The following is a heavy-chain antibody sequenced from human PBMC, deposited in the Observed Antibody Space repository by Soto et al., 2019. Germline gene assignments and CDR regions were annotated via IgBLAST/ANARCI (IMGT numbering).Heavy chain of an antibody. CDR1: GYTFTSYA. CDR3: ATSRGRDIVVVPAAIHY. D-gene: IGHD2-2*01. V-gene: IGHV1-3*01. J-gene: IGHJ4*02. Sequence: GASVKVSCKASGYTFTSYAMHWVRQAPGQRLEWMGWINAGNGNTKYSQKFQGRVTITRDTSASTAYTELSSLRSEDTAVYYCATSRGRDIVVVPAAIHYWGQGTLVTVSS. CDR2: INAGNGNT.